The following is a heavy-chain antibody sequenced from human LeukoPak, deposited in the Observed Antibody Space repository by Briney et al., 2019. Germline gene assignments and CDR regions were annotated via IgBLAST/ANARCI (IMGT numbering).Heavy chain of an antibody. CDR3: ANSPTGLTGTTGAN. D-gene: IGHD1-7*01. CDR2: IYHSGRT. J-gene: IGHJ4*02. V-gene: IGHV4-38-2*02. Sequence: PSETLSLTCTVSGYSISSGYYWGWIRQPPGKGLEWIGSIYHSGRTYYNPSLKSRVTISVDTSKNQFSLKLSSVTAADTAVYYCANSPTGLTGTTGANWGQGTLVTVSS. CDR1: GYSISSGYY.